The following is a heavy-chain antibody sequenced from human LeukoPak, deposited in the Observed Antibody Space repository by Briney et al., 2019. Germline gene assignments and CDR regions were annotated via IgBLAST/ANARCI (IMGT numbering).Heavy chain of an antibody. CDR3: ARDRSCSSTSCYTYWGYYYYYGMDV. CDR2: ISAYNGNT. D-gene: IGHD2-2*02. J-gene: IGHJ6*02. V-gene: IGHV1-18*01. Sequence: GASVKVSCKASGYTFTSYGISWVRQAPGQGLEWMGWISAYNGNTNYAQKLQGRVTMTTDTSTSTAYMELRSLRSDDTAVYYCARDRSCSSTSCYTYWGYYYYYGMDVWGQGTTVTVSS. CDR1: GYTFTSYG.